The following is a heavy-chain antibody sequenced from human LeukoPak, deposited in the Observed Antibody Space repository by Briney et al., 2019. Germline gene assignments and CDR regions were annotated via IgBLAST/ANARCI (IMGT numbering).Heavy chain of an antibody. CDR1: GGSISSYY. V-gene: IGHV4-39*07. D-gene: IGHD3-16*02. CDR3: ARDLIMITFGGVIVGPYYFDY. CDR2: IYYSGST. Sequence: PSETLSLTCTVSGGSISSYYWSWIRQPPGKGLEWIGSIYYSGSTYYNPSLKSRVTISVDTSKNQFSLKLSSVTAADTAVYYCARDLIMITFGGVIVGPYYFDYWGQGTLVTVSS. J-gene: IGHJ4*02.